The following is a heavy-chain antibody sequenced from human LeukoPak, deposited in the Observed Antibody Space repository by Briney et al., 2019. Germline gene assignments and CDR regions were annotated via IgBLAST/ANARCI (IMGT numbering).Heavy chain of an antibody. J-gene: IGHJ4*02. CDR1: GFTFSSYW. CDR2: IKQDGSEK. V-gene: IGHV3-7*01. CDR3: VREARERGGFDY. D-gene: IGHD5-24*01. Sequence: GGSLRLSCAGSGFTFSSYWMSWVRQAPGKGLEWVANIKQDGSEKYYVDSVRGRFTISRDNAKNSLYLQMNSLRAEDTAVYYCVREARERGGFDYWGQGTLVTVSS.